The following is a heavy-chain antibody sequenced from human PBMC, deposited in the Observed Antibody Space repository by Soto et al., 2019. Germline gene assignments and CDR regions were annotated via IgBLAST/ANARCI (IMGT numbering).Heavy chain of an antibody. Sequence: GGSLRLSCAASGFTFSSYAMHWVRQAPGKGLEWVSVISYDGSNKYYADSVKGRFTISRDNSKNTLHLQMNSLRAEDTAVYYCAKDSSGYYGVFDYWGQGTLVTVSS. CDR2: ISYDGSNK. CDR1: GFTFSSYA. J-gene: IGHJ4*02. V-gene: IGHV3-30-3*01. D-gene: IGHD3-22*01. CDR3: AKDSSGYYGVFDY.